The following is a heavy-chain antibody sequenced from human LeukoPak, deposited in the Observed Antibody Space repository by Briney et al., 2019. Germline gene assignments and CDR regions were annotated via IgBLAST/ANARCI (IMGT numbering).Heavy chain of an antibody. V-gene: IGHV4-59*01. CDR3: ARETCSGGSCFQFDF. J-gene: IGHJ4*02. Sequence: PSETLSLTXTVSGDSISNYYWSWIRQSPGKGLEWIGYIYYSGSTNYNPSLKSRVTISVDTSKNQFSLKLSSVTAADTAVYYCARETCSGGSCFQFDFWGQGTLVTVSS. D-gene: IGHD2-15*01. CDR2: IYYSGST. CDR1: GDSISNYY.